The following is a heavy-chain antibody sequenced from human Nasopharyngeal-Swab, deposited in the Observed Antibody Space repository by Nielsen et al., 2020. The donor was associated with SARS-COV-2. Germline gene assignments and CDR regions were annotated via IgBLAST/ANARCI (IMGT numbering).Heavy chain of an antibody. Sequence: VRQAPGKGLEWVAVISYDGSNKYYADSVKGRFTISRDNSKNTLYLQMNSLRAEDTAVYYCARDGDILTGLSLDYWGQGTRVTVSS. CDR3: ARDGDILTGLSLDY. CDR2: ISYDGSNK. J-gene: IGHJ4*02. V-gene: IGHV3-30-3*01. D-gene: IGHD3-9*01.